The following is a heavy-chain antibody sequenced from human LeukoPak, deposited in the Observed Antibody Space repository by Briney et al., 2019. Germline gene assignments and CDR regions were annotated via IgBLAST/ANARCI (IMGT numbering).Heavy chain of an antibody. CDR2: IYTSGST. Sequence: SQTLSLTCTVSGGSISSGSYYWSWIRQPAGKGLEWIGRIYTSGSTNYNPSLKSRVTISVDTSKNQFSLKLSSVTAADTAVYYCARLPRRRDGYNFDYWGQGTLVTVSS. CDR3: ARLPRRRDGYNFDY. J-gene: IGHJ4*02. D-gene: IGHD5-24*01. V-gene: IGHV4-61*02. CDR1: GGSISSGSYY.